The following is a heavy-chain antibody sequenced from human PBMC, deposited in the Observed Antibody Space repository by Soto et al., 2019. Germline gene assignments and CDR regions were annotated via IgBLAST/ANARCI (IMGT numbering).Heavy chain of an antibody. CDR3: ARDGSRGGYCISTSCSGSIDY. D-gene: IGHD2-2*01. J-gene: IGHJ4*02. CDR2: INPSGGST. V-gene: IGHV1-46*01. Sequence: QVQLVQSGAEVKKPGASVKVSCKASGYTFTSYYMHWVRQAPGQGLEWMGIINPSGGSTSYAQKFQGGVTMTRAPSTSTVYVELSSLSSGDTAVYYCARDGSRGGYCISTSCSGSIDYWGQGTLVTVSS. CDR1: GYTFTSYY.